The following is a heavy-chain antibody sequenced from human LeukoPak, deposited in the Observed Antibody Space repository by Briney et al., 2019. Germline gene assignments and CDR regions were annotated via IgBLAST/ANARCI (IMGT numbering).Heavy chain of an antibody. J-gene: IGHJ6*02. CDR2: ISYDGSNK. CDR1: GFTFSSYA. CDR3: ARVSGMDV. Sequence: GGSLRLSCAASGFTFSSYAMHWVRQAPGKGLEWVAVISYDGSNKYYADSVKGRFTISRDNSKNTLYLQMNSLRAEDTAVYYCARVSGMDVRGQGTTVTVSS. V-gene: IGHV3-30-3*01.